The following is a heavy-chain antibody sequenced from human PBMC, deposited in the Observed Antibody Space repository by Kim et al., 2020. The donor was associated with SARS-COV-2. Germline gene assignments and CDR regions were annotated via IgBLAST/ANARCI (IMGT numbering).Heavy chain of an antibody. CDR3: AKHLPVTSVTFYWYFEF. J-gene: IGHJ2*01. D-gene: IGHD3-16*01. CDR2: IFGRGSGT. V-gene: IGHV3-23*05. CDR1: GFTFRNSA. Sequence: GGSLRLSCAASGFTFRNSAMSWVRQAPGKGLEWVSGIFGRGSGTYYADSVTGRFTISRDNSKNIISLHMTNLSAEDTAVYYCAKHLPVTSVTFYWYFEFWGRGTLVAVSS.